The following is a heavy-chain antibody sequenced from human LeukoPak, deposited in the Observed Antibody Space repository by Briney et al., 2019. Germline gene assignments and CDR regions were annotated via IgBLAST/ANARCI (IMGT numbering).Heavy chain of an antibody. V-gene: IGHV4-59*02. CDR1: GGSVSSYY. Sequence: PSETLSLTCTVSGGSVSSYYWSWIRQPPGKGLEWIGYIFYSGSTNYNPSLKSRVTISIDTSKNQFSLKLSSVTAADTAVYFCARTKSQLWSDYWGQGTLVTVSS. CDR3: ARTKSQLWSDY. D-gene: IGHD5-18*01. J-gene: IGHJ4*02. CDR2: IFYSGST.